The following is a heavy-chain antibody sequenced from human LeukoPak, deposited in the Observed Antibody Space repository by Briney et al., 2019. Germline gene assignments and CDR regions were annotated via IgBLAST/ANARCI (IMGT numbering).Heavy chain of an antibody. D-gene: IGHD1-14*01. J-gene: IGHJ6*03. CDR1: GFTFSSYW. CDR3: ARGFGTTDYYYYYYMDV. V-gene: IGHV3-7*01. CDR2: IKQDGIEK. Sequence: GGSLRLSCAASGFTFSSYWMSWVRQAPGKGLEGVANIKQDGIEKYYVDSVKGRFTISRDNAKNSLYLQMNSLRAEDTAVYYCARGFGTTDYYYYYYMDVWGKGTTVTVSS.